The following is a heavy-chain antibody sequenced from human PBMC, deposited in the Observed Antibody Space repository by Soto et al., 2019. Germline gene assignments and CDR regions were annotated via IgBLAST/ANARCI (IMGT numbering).Heavy chain of an antibody. Sequence: EVQGLESGGGLVQPGGSLRLSCEGSGFTVSSHSMTWIRQAPGKGPEWVSTVTADGGTYYADSVKGRFAMSRDTSENTLYLKMNSLGAEDTADYYCAPRVSCSGVSCQYGACAIRGQGTMFSVSS. CDR3: APRVSCSGVSCQYGACAI. CDR1: GFTVSSHS. CDR2: VTADGGT. D-gene: IGHD2-15*01. J-gene: IGHJ3*02. V-gene: IGHV3-23*01.